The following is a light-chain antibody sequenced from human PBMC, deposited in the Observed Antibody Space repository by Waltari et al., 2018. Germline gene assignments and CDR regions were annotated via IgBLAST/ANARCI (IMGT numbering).Light chain of an antibody. CDR1: SPHIVDSH. Sequence: QSVLTQPPSVSAAPGQKVTIPCSGGSPHIVDSHFSWYQQLPGPAPKPLIYENNRRPSGIPDRFSCSKSGTSATLDITGLQTGDEGDYYCGSWDTRLNTGVFGGGTKLTVL. CDR2: ENN. V-gene: IGLV1-51*01. J-gene: IGLJ3*02. CDR3: GSWDTRLNTGV.